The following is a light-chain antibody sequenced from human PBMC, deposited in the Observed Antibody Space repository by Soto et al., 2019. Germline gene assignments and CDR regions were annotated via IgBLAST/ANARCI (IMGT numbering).Light chain of an antibody. V-gene: IGLV2-14*01. Sequence: QSVLTQPASVSGFPGQSITISCTGTSXDVGGYNYVSWYQQHPGKAPKLMIYEVSNRPSGVSNRFSGSKSGNTASLTISGLQAEDEADYYCSSYTGGNNFVFGTGTKVTVL. CDR2: EVS. CDR3: SSYTGGNNFV. J-gene: IGLJ1*01. CDR1: SXDVGGYNY.